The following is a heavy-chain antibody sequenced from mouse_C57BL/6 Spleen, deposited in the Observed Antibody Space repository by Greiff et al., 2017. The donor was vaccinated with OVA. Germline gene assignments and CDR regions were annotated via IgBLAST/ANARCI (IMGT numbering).Heavy chain of an antibody. CDR2: INPYNGGT. Sequence: VHVKQSGPVLVKPGASVKMSCKASGYTFTDYYMNWEKQSHGKSLEWIGVINPYNGGTSYNQKFKGKATLTVDKSSSTAYMELNSLTSEDSAVYYCARWTPHYYGSSYGAMDYWGQGTSVTVSS. J-gene: IGHJ4*01. CDR1: GYTFTDYY. V-gene: IGHV1-19*01. D-gene: IGHD1-1*01. CDR3: ARWTPHYYGSSYGAMDY.